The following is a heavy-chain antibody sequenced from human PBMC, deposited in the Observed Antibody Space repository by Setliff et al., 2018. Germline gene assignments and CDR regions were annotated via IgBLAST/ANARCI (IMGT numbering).Heavy chain of an antibody. CDR2: IRSTPYGGTT. V-gene: IGHV3-49*04. D-gene: IGHD3-10*01. Sequence: QPGGSLRLSCAASGFTFSSFDLSWVRQAPGKGLEWISFIRSTPYGGTTEYAASVKGRFTMSRDDSKSIASLQMNSLTTEDTAIYYCSGVSVSPGPGSGGWFDPWGQGTLVTVS. J-gene: IGHJ5*02. CDR3: SGVSVSPGPGSGGWFDP. CDR1: GFTFSSFD.